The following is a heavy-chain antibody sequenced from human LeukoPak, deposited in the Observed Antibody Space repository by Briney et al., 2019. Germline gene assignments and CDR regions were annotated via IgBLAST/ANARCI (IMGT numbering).Heavy chain of an antibody. CDR2: ITSSRSEI. CDR1: GFTFSKYS. Sequence: GGSLRLSCGASGFTFSKYSMNWVRQAPGKGLEWVSSITSSRSEIHYADSVKGRFTISRDNTKNSLYLQMNSLRAEDPAVYYCARVYSSSWHFDYWGQGILVNVSS. J-gene: IGHJ4*02. CDR3: ARVYSSSWHFDY. V-gene: IGHV3-21*01. D-gene: IGHD6-13*01.